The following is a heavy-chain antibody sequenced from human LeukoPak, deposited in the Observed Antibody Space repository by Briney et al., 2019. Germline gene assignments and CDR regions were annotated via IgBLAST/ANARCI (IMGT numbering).Heavy chain of an antibody. CDR1: GFTFSSYW. D-gene: IGHD2-15*01. CDR2: IWYGGSNK. V-gene: IGHV3-30*02. Sequence: AGGSLRLSCAASGFTFSSYWMIWVRQAPGKGLEWVAVIWYGGSNKYYADSVKGRFTISRDNSKNTLYLQMNSLRAEDTAVYYCAKAPEDTWDYFDYWGQGTLVTVSS. J-gene: IGHJ4*02. CDR3: AKAPEDTWDYFDY.